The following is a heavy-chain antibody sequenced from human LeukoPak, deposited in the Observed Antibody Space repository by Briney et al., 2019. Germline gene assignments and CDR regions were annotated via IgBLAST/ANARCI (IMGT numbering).Heavy chain of an antibody. CDR1: GFTFDDDT. J-gene: IGHJ4*02. Sequence: RGGSLRLSCAASGFTFDDDTMHWVRQTPGRGLEWVSFITWKSHRTHYADSVKGRFTVSRDNSKDSLYLQMNSLRTEDTGLYHCASEDGYRSLGYLGQGTLVTVSS. CDR2: ITWKSHRT. CDR3: ASEDGYRSLGY. D-gene: IGHD3-3*01. V-gene: IGHV3-43*01.